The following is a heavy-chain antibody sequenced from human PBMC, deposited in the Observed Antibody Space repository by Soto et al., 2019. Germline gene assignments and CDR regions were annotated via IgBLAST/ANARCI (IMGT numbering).Heavy chain of an antibody. D-gene: IGHD3-10*01. Sequence: QLQLQESGPGLVKPSETLSLTCTVSGDFIRSSSYYWGWIRQPPGKGLEWIGSIYYSGTTYYNPSLKSRVNISVDKSKNHFSLKLNSVTAADTAVYYCARHGALLCMDVWGKGTTVTVSS. CDR1: GDFIRSSSYY. CDR3: ARHGALLCMDV. V-gene: IGHV4-39*01. J-gene: IGHJ6*03. CDR2: IYYSGTT.